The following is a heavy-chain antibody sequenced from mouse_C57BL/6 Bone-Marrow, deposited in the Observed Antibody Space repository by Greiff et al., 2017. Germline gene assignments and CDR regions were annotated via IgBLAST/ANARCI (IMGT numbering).Heavy chain of an antibody. V-gene: IGHV5-4*03. D-gene: IGHD1-1*01. CDR1: GFTFSSYA. Sequence: EVKLMESGGGLVKPGGSLKLSCAASGFTFSSYAMSWVRQTPEKRLEWVATISDGGSYTYYPDNVKGRFTSSRDNAKNNLYRQISHLKSEDTAMYYGAKGLVAPVWYFDVWCTGTAVTVTA. J-gene: IGHJ1*03. CDR2: ISDGGSYT. CDR3: AKGLVAPVWYFDV.